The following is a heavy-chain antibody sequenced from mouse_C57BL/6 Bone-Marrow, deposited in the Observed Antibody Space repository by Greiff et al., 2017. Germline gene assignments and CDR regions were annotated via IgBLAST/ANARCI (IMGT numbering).Heavy chain of an antibody. CDR2: INPNNGGT. CDR3: ARGWLLRGWYFDV. Sequence: VQLQQSGPELVKPGASVKISCKASGYTFTDYYMNWVKQSHGKSLEWIGDINPNNGGTSYNQKFKGKATLTVDKSSSTAYMELRSLTSEDSAVYYCARGWLLRGWYFDVWGTGTTVTVSS. J-gene: IGHJ1*03. CDR1: GYTFTDYY. V-gene: IGHV1-26*01. D-gene: IGHD2-3*01.